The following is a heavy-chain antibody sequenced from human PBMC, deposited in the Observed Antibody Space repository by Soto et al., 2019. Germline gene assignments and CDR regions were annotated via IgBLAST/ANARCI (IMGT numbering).Heavy chain of an antibody. Sequence: GGSLRLSCAASGFTFSSYAMSWVRQAPGKGLEWVSAISGSGGSTYYADSVKGRFTISRDNSKNTLYLQMNSLRAEDTAVYYCAKDDYCSGGSCYSGWFDPWGQGTLVTVSS. J-gene: IGHJ5*02. V-gene: IGHV3-23*01. CDR3: AKDDYCSGGSCYSGWFDP. CDR1: GFTFSSYA. CDR2: ISGSGGST. D-gene: IGHD2-15*01.